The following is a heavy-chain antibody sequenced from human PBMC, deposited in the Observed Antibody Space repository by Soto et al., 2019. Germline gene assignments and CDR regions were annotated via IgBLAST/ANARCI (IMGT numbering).Heavy chain of an antibody. CDR2: TIPIFGTA. CDR3: ASCTIFGVVISWSDYYYYGMDV. V-gene: IGHV1-69*13. D-gene: IGHD3-3*01. J-gene: IGHJ6*02. Sequence: SVKVSCKASGGTFSSYAISWVRQAPGQGLEWMGGTIPIFGTANYAQKFQGRVTITADESTSTAYMELSSLRSEDTAVYYCASCTIFGVVISWSDYYYYGMDVWGQGTTVTVSS. CDR1: GGTFSSYA.